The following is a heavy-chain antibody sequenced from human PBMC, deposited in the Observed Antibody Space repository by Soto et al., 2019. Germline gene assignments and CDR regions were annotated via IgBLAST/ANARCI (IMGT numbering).Heavy chain of an antibody. Sequence: PSETLSLTCTVSGGSISNSYCSWIRQPPWKGLEWIGYVYYSGSTNYNPSLKSRVTISVDTSKSQFSLNLSSLTAADTAVYYCASSEQWLIIGFHYGGQGTLVKVSS. CDR3: ASSEQWLIIGFHY. D-gene: IGHD6-19*01. CDR1: GGSISNSY. V-gene: IGHV4-59*01. J-gene: IGHJ4*02. CDR2: VYYSGST.